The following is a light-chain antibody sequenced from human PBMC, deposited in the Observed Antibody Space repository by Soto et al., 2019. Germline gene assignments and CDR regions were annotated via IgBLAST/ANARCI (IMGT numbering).Light chain of an antibody. V-gene: IGKV3-15*01. CDR2: SAS. Sequence: EIAMTQSPATLSVSPGERATLSCRASQSISTELAWYQQIPGQPPRLLIYSASTRATGVPARFTGSGSGSXXXXXXXGLQSEDFAIYYCQQGHNWPLTFGQGTRLEI. CDR3: QQGHNWPLT. J-gene: IGKJ2*01. CDR1: QSISTE.